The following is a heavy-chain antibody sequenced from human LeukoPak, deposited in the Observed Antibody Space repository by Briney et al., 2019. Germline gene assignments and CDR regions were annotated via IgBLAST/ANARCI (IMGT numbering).Heavy chain of an antibody. D-gene: IGHD5-24*01. V-gene: IGHV4-4*07. CDR3: ARGEGFGWLQSFDY. CDR1: GGSISSYY. Sequence: PSETLSLTCTVSGGSISSYYWSWIRQPAGKGLEWIGRIYTSGSTNYNPSLKSRVTMSVDTSKNQFSLKLSSVTAADTAVYYCARGEGFGWLQSFDYWGQGTLVTVSS. J-gene: IGHJ4*02. CDR2: IYTSGST.